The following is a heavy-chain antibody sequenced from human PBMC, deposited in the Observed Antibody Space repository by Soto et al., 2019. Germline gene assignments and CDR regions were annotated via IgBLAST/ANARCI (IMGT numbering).Heavy chain of an antibody. CDR1: GFTFSSYA. CDR2: ISGSGGST. CDR3: APRNPSGWNFFDY. J-gene: IGHJ4*02. V-gene: IGHV3-23*01. Sequence: GGSLRLSCAASGFTFSSYAMSWVRQAPGKGLEWVSAISGSGGSTYYADSVKGRFTISRDNSKNTLYLQMNSLRAEATAVYYCAPRNPSGWNFFDYWGQGTLVTVSS. D-gene: IGHD6-19*01.